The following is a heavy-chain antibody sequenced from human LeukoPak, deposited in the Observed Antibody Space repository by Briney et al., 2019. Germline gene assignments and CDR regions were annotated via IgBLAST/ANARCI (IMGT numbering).Heavy chain of an antibody. CDR1: GYTFTGYH. V-gene: IGHV1-2*02. CDR3: ATLAGSYYRDWFDP. D-gene: IGHD3-10*01. Sequence: GASVKVSCKASGYTFTGYHMHWVRQAPGQGLEWMGWINPNSGGTNYAQKFQDRVTMTRDTSISTAYMELSTLRSADTAVYYCATLAGSYYRDWFDPWGQGTLVTVSS. J-gene: IGHJ5*02. CDR2: INPNSGGT.